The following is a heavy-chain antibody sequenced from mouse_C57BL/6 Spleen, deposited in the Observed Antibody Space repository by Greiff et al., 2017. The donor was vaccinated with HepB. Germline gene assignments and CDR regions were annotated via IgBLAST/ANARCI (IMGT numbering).Heavy chain of an antibody. CDR2: IHPNSGST. CDR1: GYTFTSYW. J-gene: IGHJ2*01. CDR3: ARAAYDYDDYFDY. Sequence: QVQLKQPGAELVKPGASVKLSCKASGYTFTSYWMHWVKQRPGQGLEWIGMIHPNSGSTNYNEKFKSKATLTVDKSSSTAYMQLSSLTSEDSAVYYCARAAYDYDDYFDYWGQGTTLTVSS. D-gene: IGHD2-4*01. V-gene: IGHV1-64*01.